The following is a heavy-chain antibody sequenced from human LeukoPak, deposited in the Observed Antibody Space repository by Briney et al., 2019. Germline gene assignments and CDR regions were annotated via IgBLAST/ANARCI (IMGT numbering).Heavy chain of an antibody. D-gene: IGHD5-18*01. CDR3: ARGHTAMDHDAFDI. CDR1: GYTFTGYY. CDR2: IYPNSGGT. Sequence: GASVKVSCKASGYTFTGYYMHWVRQAPGQGLEWMGWIYPNSGGTNYARKFQGWVTMTRDTSISTAYMELSRLRSDDTAVYYCARGHTAMDHDAFDIWGQGTMVTVSS. J-gene: IGHJ3*02. V-gene: IGHV1-2*04.